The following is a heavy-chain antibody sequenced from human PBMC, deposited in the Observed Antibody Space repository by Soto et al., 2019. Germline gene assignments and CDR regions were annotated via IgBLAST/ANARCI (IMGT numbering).Heavy chain of an antibody. D-gene: IGHD2-8*02. CDR1: GFTFSSYA. J-gene: IGHJ4*02. CDR2: VSIGGST. Sequence: DVQLLESGGGLVQPEGSLRLSCAASGFTFSSYAMGWVRQGPGKGLEWVAVVSIGGSTHYADSVRGRFTISRDNSKNTLSLQMDSLTAEDRAVYFCAKGRGAGGDFDLWGQGALVSV. CDR3: AKGRGAGGDFDL. V-gene: IGHV3-23*01.